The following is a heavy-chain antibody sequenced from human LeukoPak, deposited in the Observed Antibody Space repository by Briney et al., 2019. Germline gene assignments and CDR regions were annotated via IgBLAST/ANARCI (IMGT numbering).Heavy chain of an antibody. J-gene: IGHJ4*02. Sequence: PGGSLRLSCAASGFTFSTYSMNWVRQAPGKGLEWVSAISGSGGSTYYADSVKGRVTISRDNSKNTLYLQVNSLRVEDTAVYYCAKDRLGAMMYFDFWGQGTLVTVSS. CDR1: GFTFSTYS. D-gene: IGHD1-26*01. V-gene: IGHV3-23*01. CDR2: ISGSGGST. CDR3: AKDRLGAMMYFDF.